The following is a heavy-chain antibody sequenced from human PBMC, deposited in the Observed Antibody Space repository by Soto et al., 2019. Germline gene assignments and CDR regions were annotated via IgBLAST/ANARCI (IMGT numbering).Heavy chain of an antibody. CDR3: AKDSPDCSGGSCYAVIHY. CDR1: GFTFSNHG. J-gene: IGHJ4*02. D-gene: IGHD2-15*01. Sequence: QVQLVESGGGVVQPGRSLRLSCVGSGFTFSNHGMHWFRQAPGKGLEWVADIWYDGSKEKYADSVKGRFSSSRDDSKNTVFLQMNSLRVEDTAVYFCAKDSPDCSGGSCYAVIHYWGQGTLVTVSS. V-gene: IGHV3-33*06. CDR2: IWYDGSKE.